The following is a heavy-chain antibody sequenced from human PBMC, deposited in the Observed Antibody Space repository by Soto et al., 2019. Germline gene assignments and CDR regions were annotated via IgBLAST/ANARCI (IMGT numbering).Heavy chain of an antibody. CDR3: ATAYYDSSGYSNAFDI. D-gene: IGHD3-22*01. CDR2: FDPEDGET. Sequence: ASVKVSCKVSGYTLTELSMHWVRQAPGKGLEWMGGFDPEDGETIYAQKFQGRVTMTEDTSTDTAYMELSSLRSEDTAVYYCATAYYDSSGYSNAFDIWGQGPMVTVSS. J-gene: IGHJ3*02. V-gene: IGHV1-24*01. CDR1: GYTLTELS.